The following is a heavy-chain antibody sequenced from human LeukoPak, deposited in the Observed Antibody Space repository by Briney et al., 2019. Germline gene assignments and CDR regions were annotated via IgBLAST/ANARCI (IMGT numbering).Heavy chain of an antibody. CDR3: GKGTPPPVY. D-gene: IGHD1-14*01. CDR1: GFTFSAYA. CDR2: ISVSGSQT. Sequence: GGSLRFSCVASGFTFSAYAVGWVRRAPGMGLEWVSSISVSGSQTDYADSVKGRFTISRDNSKNTFYLQMNSLRAEDTAVYYCGKGTPPPVYWGPGTLVTVSS. V-gene: IGHV3-23*01. J-gene: IGHJ4*02.